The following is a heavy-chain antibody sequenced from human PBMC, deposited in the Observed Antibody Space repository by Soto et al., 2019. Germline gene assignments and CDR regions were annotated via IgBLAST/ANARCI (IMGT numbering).Heavy chain of an antibody. V-gene: IGHV3-23*01. CDR1: GFTFSSYA. CDR3: ASHDTSFGVVPKGFDP. J-gene: IGHJ5*02. CDR2: ISGSGGST. Sequence: GGSLRLSCAASGFTFSSYAMSWVRQAPGKGLEWVSAISGSGGSTYYADSVKGRFTISRDNSKNTLYLQMNSLRAEDTAVYYCASHDTSFGVVPKGFDPWGQGTLVTVSS. D-gene: IGHD3-3*01.